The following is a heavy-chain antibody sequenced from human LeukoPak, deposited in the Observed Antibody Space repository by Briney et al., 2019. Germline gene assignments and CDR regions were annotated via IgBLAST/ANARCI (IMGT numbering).Heavy chain of an antibody. Sequence: SETLSLTCAVYGGSFSGYYWSWIRQPPGKGLEWIGEINHSGSTNYNPSLKSRVTISVDTSKNQFSLKLSSVTAADTAVYYCARGFSGSEYYFDYWGQGTLVTVSS. CDR3: ARGFSGSEYYFDY. CDR1: GGSFSGYY. CDR2: INHSGST. V-gene: IGHV4-34*01. D-gene: IGHD3-22*01. J-gene: IGHJ4*02.